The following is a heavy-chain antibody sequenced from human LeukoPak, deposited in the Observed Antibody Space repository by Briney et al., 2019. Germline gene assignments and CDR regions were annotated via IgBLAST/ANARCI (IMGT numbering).Heavy chain of an antibody. Sequence: GGSLRLSCAASGFTFSSHGMQWVRQAPGKGLEWVSITYSDGTTYYADSVKGRFTISRDNSRNTLYVQMNSLRAEDTAVYFCARDRVEVTTSMLGGVKRTVTDYYGMDVWGQGTTVTVSS. CDR1: GFTFSSHG. J-gene: IGHJ6*02. CDR3: ARDRVEVTTSMLGGVKRTVTDYYGMDV. CDR2: TYSDGTT. V-gene: IGHV3-53*01. D-gene: IGHD3-16*01.